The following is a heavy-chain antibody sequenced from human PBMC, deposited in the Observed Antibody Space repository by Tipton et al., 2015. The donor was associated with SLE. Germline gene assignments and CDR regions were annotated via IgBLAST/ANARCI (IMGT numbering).Heavy chain of an antibody. V-gene: IGHV3-15*01. CDR1: GFTFSDAW. Sequence: SLRLSCTASGFTFSDAWMSWVRQAPGKGLEWVGRVRSKSDGGTTGYATPVKGRFTITRDDSRNTLYLQLNSLKTEDTAFYYCTTYHLPSATYGSHYWGKGTLVTISS. CDR3: TTYHLPSATYGSHY. CDR2: VRSKSDGGTT. D-gene: IGHD5-24*01. J-gene: IGHJ4*02.